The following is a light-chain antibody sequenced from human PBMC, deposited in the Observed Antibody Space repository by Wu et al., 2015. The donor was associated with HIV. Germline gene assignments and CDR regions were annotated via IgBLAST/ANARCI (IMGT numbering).Light chain of an antibody. J-gene: IGKJ1*01. CDR3: QQYNNWPGT. CDR1: QSVSNN. CDR2: GAS. Sequence: EIVLTQSPGTLSLSPGERATLSCRASQSVSNNYLAWYQQKPGQAPRLLIYGASTRATGIPAGFSGSGSGTEFTLTISSMQSEDFAVYYCQQYNNWPGTFGQGTKVEIK. V-gene: IGKV3-15*01.